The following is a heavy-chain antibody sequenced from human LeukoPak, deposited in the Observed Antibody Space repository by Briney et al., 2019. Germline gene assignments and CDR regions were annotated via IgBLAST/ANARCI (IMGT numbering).Heavy chain of an antibody. J-gene: IGHJ5*02. CDR2: IYTSGST. CDR3: ARRYSGYDSRFDP. CDR1: GGSISSGRYY. Sequence: SETLSLTCTVSGGSISSGRYYWSWLRQPAGKGLEWSGRIYTSGSTNYNPSLKSRVTISVDTSKIQFSLKLSSVTAADTAVYYCARRYSGYDSRFDPWGQGTLVTVSS. D-gene: IGHD5-12*01. V-gene: IGHV4-61*02.